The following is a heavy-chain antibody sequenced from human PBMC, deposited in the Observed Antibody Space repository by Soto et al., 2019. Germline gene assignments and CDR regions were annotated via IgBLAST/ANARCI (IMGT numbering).Heavy chain of an antibody. V-gene: IGHV4-61*01. CDR3: ARDRADTAMVTDPDFDY. CDR2: IYYSGST. J-gene: IGHJ4*02. D-gene: IGHD5-18*01. CDR1: GGSVSSGSYY. Sequence: QVQLQESGPGLVKPSETLSLTCTVSGGSVSSGSYYWSWIRQPPGKGLEWIGYIYYSGSTNYNPSLKSRVTISVDTSKNQFSLKLSSVTAADTAVYYCARDRADTAMVTDPDFDYWGQGTLVTVSS.